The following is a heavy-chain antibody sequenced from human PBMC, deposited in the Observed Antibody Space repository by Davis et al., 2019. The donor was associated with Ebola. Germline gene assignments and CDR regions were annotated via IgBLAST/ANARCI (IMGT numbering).Heavy chain of an antibody. D-gene: IGHD1-20*01. Sequence: AASVKVSCKASGYTFTSYGISWVRQAPGQGLEWMGWINTNTGNPTYAQGFTGRFVFSLDTSVSTAYLQISSLKAEDTAVYYCARDGVTGYYYYYYGMDVWGKGTTVTVSS. V-gene: IGHV7-4-1*02. CDR1: GYTFTSYG. CDR3: ARDGVTGYYYYYYGMDV. J-gene: IGHJ6*04. CDR2: INTNTGNP.